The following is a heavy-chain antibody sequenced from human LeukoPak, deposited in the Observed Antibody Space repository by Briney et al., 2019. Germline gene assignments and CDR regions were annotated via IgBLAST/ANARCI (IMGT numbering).Heavy chain of an antibody. J-gene: IGHJ4*02. Sequence: ASVKVSCKASGCTFTGYYMHWVRQAPGQGLEWMGRINPNSGGTNYAQKFQGRVTMTRDTSISTAYMELSRLRSDDTAVYYCASQVGDFWSGYYYDWGQGTLVTVSS. CDR1: GCTFTGYY. CDR3: ASQVGDFWSGYYYD. CDR2: INPNSGGT. D-gene: IGHD3-3*01. V-gene: IGHV1-2*06.